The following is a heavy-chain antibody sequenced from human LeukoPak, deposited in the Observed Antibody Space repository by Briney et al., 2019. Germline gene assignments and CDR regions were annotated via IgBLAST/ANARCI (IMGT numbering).Heavy chain of an antibody. CDR2: ISNDGSNR. CDR1: GFTFSSYG. Sequence: PGGSLRLSCAASGFTFSSYGMHWVRQAPGKGLEWVAVISNDGSNRYNADSVKGRFTIPRDNSKNTLYLQMNSLRAEDSAVYYCARGGYYDILTGYSFYGMDVWGQGTTVTVSS. D-gene: IGHD3-9*01. V-gene: IGHV3-33*01. CDR3: ARGGYYDILTGYSFYGMDV. J-gene: IGHJ6*02.